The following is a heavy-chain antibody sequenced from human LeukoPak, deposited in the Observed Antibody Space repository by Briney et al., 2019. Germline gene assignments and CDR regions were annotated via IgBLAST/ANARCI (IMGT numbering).Heavy chain of an antibody. CDR1: GGSISSYY. CDR3: ARQYCSGGSCYSLSYYYMDV. CDR2: IYYSGST. D-gene: IGHD2-15*01. J-gene: IGHJ6*03. Sequence: SEALSVTCTGSGGSISSYYWSWIRQPPGKGLEWIGDIYYSGSTNDNPSLKSRVTISVDTSKNQFSLKLSSVTGADTAVYYCARQYCSGGSCYSLSYYYMDVWGKGTTVTVSS. V-gene: IGHV4-59*08.